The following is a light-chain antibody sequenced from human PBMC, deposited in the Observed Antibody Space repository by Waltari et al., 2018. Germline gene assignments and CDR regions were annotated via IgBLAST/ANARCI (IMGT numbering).Light chain of an antibody. CDR3: CSYAGSFYV. J-gene: IGLJ1*01. V-gene: IGLV2-23*02. CDR2: EVS. CDR1: SSDVGSSNL. Sequence: QSALTQPASVSGSPGQSITISCTGTSSDVGSSNLVSWYQQHPGNAPQLMIYEVSKRPSGVSKRFSGAKSGNTASLTISGLQAEDEADYYCCSYAGSFYVFGTGTKVTVL.